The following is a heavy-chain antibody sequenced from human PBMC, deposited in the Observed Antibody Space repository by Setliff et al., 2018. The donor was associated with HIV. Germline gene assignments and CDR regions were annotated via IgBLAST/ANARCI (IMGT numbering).Heavy chain of an antibody. CDR3: AGQPPPGDYADY. Sequence: SETLSLTCTVSGGSINSRDYYWGWIRQPPGKGLEWIGIIYYSGGTYYNPSLKSRVTISVDTSKNQFSLKLSSVTAADTAVYYCAGQPPPGDYADYWGQGTLVTVSS. CDR1: GGSINSRDYY. V-gene: IGHV4-39*01. J-gene: IGHJ4*02. D-gene: IGHD4-17*01. CDR2: IYYSGGT.